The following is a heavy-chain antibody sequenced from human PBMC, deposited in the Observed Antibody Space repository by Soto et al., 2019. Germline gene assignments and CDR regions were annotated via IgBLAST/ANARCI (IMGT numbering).Heavy chain of an antibody. CDR1: GGSISSGGYY. D-gene: IGHD6-13*01. V-gene: IGHV4-31*03. Sequence: PSETLSLTCTVSGGSISSGGYYWSWIRHHPGKGLEWIGYIYYSGSTYYNPSLKSRVTISVDTSKNQFSLKLSSVTAADTAVYFCARVFSDSSSFFDPWGQGTLVTVSS. J-gene: IGHJ5*02. CDR2: IYYSGST. CDR3: ARVFSDSSSFFDP.